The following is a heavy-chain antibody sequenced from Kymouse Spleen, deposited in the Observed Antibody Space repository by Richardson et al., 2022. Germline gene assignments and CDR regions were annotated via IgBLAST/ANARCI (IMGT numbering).Heavy chain of an antibody. D-gene: IGHD3-3*01. V-gene: IGHV3-74*01. CDR2: INSDGSST. J-gene: IGHJ6*02. CDR3: AREYYDFWSGNYYYYGMDV. CDR1: GFTFSSYW. Sequence: EVQLVESGGGLVQPGGSLRLSCAASGFTFSSYWMHWVRQAPGKGLVWVSRINSDGSSTSYADSVKGRFTISRDNAKNTLYLQMNSLRAEDTAVYYCAREYYDFWSGNYYYYGMDVWGQGTTVTVSS.